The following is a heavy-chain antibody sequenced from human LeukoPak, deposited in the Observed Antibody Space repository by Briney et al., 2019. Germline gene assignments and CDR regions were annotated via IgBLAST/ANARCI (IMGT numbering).Heavy chain of an antibody. Sequence: PGGSLKLSCATSGFIFSSYAMSWVRQAPGKGLEWVSSISGSGDNTYCAESVKGRFTISRDNSKNTLFLQMNSLRAEDTAVFYCAKRSGYTTGWFFDFWGQGTLVTVSS. CDR2: ISGSGDNT. V-gene: IGHV3-23*01. J-gene: IGHJ4*02. CDR3: AKRSGYTTGWFFDF. CDR1: GFIFSSYA. D-gene: IGHD6-19*01.